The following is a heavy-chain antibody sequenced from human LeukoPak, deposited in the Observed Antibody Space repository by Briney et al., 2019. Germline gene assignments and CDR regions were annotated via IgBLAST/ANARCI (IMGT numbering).Heavy chain of an antibody. J-gene: IGHJ4*02. CDR1: GGSISSYY. V-gene: IGHV4-59*08. Sequence: SETLSLTCTVSGGSISSYYWSWIRQPPGKGLEWIGYIYYSGSTNYNPSLKSRVTISVDTSKNQFSLKLSSVTAADTAVYYCASLSSSSWFDYWGRGTLVTVSS. D-gene: IGHD6-13*01. CDR2: IYYSGST. CDR3: ASLSSSSWFDY.